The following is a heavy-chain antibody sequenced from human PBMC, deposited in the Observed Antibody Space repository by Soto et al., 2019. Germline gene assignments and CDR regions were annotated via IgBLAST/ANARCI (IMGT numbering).Heavy chain of an antibody. CDR1: GFTFDDYA. Sequence: GGSLRLSCAASGFTFDDYAMHWVRQAPGKGLEWVSGISWNSGSIGYADSVKGRFTISRDNAKNSLYLQMNSLRAEDTALYYCAKELYNWFDPWGQGTLVTVSS. CDR2: ISWNSGSI. V-gene: IGHV3-9*01. J-gene: IGHJ5*02. CDR3: AKELYNWFDP. D-gene: IGHD3-10*01.